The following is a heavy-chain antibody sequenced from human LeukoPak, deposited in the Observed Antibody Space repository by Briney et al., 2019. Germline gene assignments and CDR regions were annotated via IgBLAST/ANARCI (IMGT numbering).Heavy chain of an antibody. J-gene: IGHJ4*02. CDR1: GFTFCDYA. CDR3: ASVGYYYDSSGYYRDFDY. Sequence: GGSLRLSCAASGFTFCDYAMHWVRQAPGKGLEWVSGINCNSNSIGYADSVKGRFTISRDHAKNTLYLQMNSLRAEDTAVYYCASVGYYYDSSGYYRDFDYWGQGTLVTVSS. V-gene: IGHV3-9*01. D-gene: IGHD3-22*01. CDR2: INCNSNSI.